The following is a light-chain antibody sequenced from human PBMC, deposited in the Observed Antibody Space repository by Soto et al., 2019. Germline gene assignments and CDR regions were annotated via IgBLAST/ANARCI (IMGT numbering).Light chain of an antibody. CDR2: EVT. CDR3: NSYTGSGIV. Sequence: QSALTQPPSASGSPGQSVTFSCTGTSSDIGDYNYVSWYQQHPGKAPKLMIYEVTKRPSGVPDRFSGSKSGNTASLTVSGLQADDEADYYCNSYTGSGIVFGTGTKVTV. J-gene: IGLJ1*01. V-gene: IGLV2-8*01. CDR1: SSDIGDYNY.